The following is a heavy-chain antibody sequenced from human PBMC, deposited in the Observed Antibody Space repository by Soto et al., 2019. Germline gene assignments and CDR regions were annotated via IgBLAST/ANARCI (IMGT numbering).Heavy chain of an antibody. V-gene: IGHV4-39*01. CDR2: IHYSGST. Sequence: SETLSLTCTVTVDSVSSRSYYWGWIRQPPGKGLEWIGSIHYSGSTYNNPSLRSRVSMSIDTSKNQSSLKLSSVTAADTAVYYCARGRIAARPRYSYGMDVWGQGTTVTVSS. CDR3: ARGRIAARPRYSYGMDV. J-gene: IGHJ6*02. D-gene: IGHD6-6*01. CDR1: VDSVSSRSYY.